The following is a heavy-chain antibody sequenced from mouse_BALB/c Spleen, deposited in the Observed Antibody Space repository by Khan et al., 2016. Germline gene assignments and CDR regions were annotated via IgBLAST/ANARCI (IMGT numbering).Heavy chain of an antibody. D-gene: IGHD1-1*01. CDR2: INTYSGES. CDR1: GYTFTNYG. CDR3: ARYRYYYGSSKYSDV. J-gene: IGHJ1*01. V-gene: IGHV9-3-1*01. Sequence: QIQLVQSGPELKKPGKTVKISCKASGYTFTNYGMNWVKQAPGKGLKWMGWINTYSGESTYADDFKGRFAFSLETSANTAYLQINNLKNEDTATNFCARYRYYYGSSKYSDVWGAGTTVTVSS.